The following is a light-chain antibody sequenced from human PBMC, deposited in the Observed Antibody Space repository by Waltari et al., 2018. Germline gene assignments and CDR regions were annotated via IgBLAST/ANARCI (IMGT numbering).Light chain of an antibody. V-gene: IGKV3-20*01. CDR3: QHYVRLPLS. CDR1: QCVSSS. J-gene: IGKJ1*01. CDR2: GAS. Sequence: EIVWTQSPGTLSLSPGERAPLSCRDSQCVSSSLAWYQQKPGQAHRLLIYGASSRATGVPDRFSGIGTGTDFSLTISSLEPEDFAVYYCQHYVRLPLSFGQGTKVEIK.